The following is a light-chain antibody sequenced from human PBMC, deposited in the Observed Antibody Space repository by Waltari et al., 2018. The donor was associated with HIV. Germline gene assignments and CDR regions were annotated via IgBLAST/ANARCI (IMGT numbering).Light chain of an antibody. CDR1: QSARSN. Sequence: EIVMTQSPATLSVSPGERVTLSCRASQSARSNLAWYQQKPGQAPRLLIYDASTRATGIPARFSGSGSGTEFTLTISSLQSEDLAVYYCQQYDNWWTFGQGTKVEIK. CDR2: DAS. J-gene: IGKJ1*01. V-gene: IGKV3-15*01. CDR3: QQYDNWWT.